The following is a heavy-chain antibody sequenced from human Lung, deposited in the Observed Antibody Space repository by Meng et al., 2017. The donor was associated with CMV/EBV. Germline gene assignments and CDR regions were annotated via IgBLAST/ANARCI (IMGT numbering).Heavy chain of an antibody. V-gene: IGHV3-23*01. CDR1: GFNFSSHD. CDR2: ISGSSGTP. CDR3: LMNMV. D-gene: IGHD4/OR15-4a*01. Sequence: GGSLRLSCTASGFNFSSHDINWVRQAPGEGLEWVSSISGSSGTPTYADSVTGRFTMSRDASKNTVFLQLRALRPEDTAIYYCLMNMVWGQGALVTVSS. J-gene: IGHJ4*02.